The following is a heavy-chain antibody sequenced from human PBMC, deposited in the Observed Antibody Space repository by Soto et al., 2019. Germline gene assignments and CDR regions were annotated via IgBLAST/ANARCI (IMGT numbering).Heavy chain of an antibody. V-gene: IGHV3-33*05. D-gene: IGHD3-16*01. CDR1: GFTFRSYV. J-gene: IGHJ4*02. CDR3: ARWGTTGGLDV. CDR2: TSYDGSNN. Sequence: QVQLVESGGGVVQPGTSLRLSCVGSGFTFRSYVIHWVRQAPGKGLEWVALTSYDGSNNFYGDSVKGRFTISRHKSRNTEELQMDSLRFEDTALYYCARWGTTGGLDVWGQGTLVSVSS.